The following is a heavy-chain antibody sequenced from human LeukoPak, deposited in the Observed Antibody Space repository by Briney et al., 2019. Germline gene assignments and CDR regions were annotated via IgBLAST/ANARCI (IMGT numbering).Heavy chain of an antibody. V-gene: IGHV1-2*02. Sequence: ASVKVSCKASGYTFTGYYTHWVRQAPGQGLEWMGWINPNSGGTNYAQKFQGRVTMTRDTSISTAYMELSRLRSDDTAVYYCARELYGDYYFDYWGQGTLVTVSS. CDR1: GYTFTGYY. D-gene: IGHD4-17*01. CDR2: INPNSGGT. CDR3: ARELYGDYYFDY. J-gene: IGHJ4*02.